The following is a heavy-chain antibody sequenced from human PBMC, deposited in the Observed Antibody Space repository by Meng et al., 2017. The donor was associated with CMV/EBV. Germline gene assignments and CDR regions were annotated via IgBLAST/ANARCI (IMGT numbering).Heavy chain of an antibody. J-gene: IGHJ4*02. CDR3: AHRRQHLQGRGFDY. Sequence: SGPTLAKPTQTFTLTCTFSGFSLSTSGAGVGWIRQPPGKALEWLALIYWNDDKRYSPSLKSRLTITKDTSKNQVVLTMTNMDPVDTATYYCAHRRQHLQGRGFDYWGQGTLVTVSS. V-gene: IGHV2-5*01. CDR1: GFSLSTSGAG. D-gene: IGHD3-10*01. CDR2: IYWNDDK.